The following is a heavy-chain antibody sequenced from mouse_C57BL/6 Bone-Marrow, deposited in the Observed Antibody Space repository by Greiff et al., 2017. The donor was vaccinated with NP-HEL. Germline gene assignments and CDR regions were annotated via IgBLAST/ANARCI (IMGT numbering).Heavy chain of an antibody. CDR2: IGPSDGYP. CDR1: GYTFTSYW. J-gene: IGHJ1*03. CDR3: ASEGGNCRYFDV. D-gene: IGHD2-1*01. Sequence: VQLQQSGAGLVMPGASVKLSCKASGYTFTSYWMHWVKQRPGKGLEWIGEIGPSDGYPNYNQKFKGKSTLTVEKTSNTAYMQRSRLTSEASAVYYCASEGGNCRYFDVWGTGTTVTVSS. V-gene: IGHV1-69*01.